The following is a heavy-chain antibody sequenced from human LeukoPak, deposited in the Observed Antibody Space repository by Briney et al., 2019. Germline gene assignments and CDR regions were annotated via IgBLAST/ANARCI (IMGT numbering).Heavy chain of an antibody. CDR2: LSTTGDT. CDR1: GFTISRYD. Sequence: GGSLRLSCAASGFTISRYDIHWVRQVTGKGLEWVSFLSTTGDTYYQDSMKGRFTISRDTVRNSVYLQMGSLRADDTAVYYCTRGRCASCCGDSGLDPWGQGTLVTVSS. J-gene: IGHJ5*02. CDR3: TRGRCASCCGDSGLDP. V-gene: IGHV3-13*01. D-gene: IGHD2-2*01.